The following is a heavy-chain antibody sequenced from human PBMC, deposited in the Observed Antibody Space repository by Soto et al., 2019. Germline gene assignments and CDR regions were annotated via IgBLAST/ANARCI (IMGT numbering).Heavy chain of an antibody. CDR2: ISGSGGST. CDR1: GFTFSSYS. Sequence: HPGGSLRLSCAASGFTFSSYSMSWVRQAPGKGLEWVSAISGSGGSTYYADSVRGRFTISRDNSKNTLYLQMNSLRAEDTAVYYCAKDLNWNYGHDAFDIWGQGTMVTVSS. D-gene: IGHD1-7*01. J-gene: IGHJ3*02. CDR3: AKDLNWNYGHDAFDI. V-gene: IGHV3-23*01.